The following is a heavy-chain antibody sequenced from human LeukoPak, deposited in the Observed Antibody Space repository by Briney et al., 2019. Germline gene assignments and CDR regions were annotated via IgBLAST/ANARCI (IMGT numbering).Heavy chain of an antibody. CDR2: IKQDGTEK. CDR3: ARQELTFDY. J-gene: IGHJ4*02. Sequence: PGGSLRLSCAASGFTFDKFWMSWVRQAPGKGLEWVANIKQDGTEKYYVDSMKGRFTISRDNGKNSPYLQIDSLRAEDTAVYYCARQELTFDYWGQGTQVTVSS. D-gene: IGHD1-1*01. V-gene: IGHV3-7*01. CDR1: GFTFDKFW.